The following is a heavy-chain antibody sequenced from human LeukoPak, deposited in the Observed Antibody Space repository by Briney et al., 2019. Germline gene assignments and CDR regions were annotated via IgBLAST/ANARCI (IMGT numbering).Heavy chain of an antibody. D-gene: IGHD3-22*01. CDR2: IWYDGSNK. V-gene: IGHV3-33*06. J-gene: IGHJ4*02. Sequence: PGGSLRLSCAASGFTFSSYGMHWVRQAPGKGLEWVAVIWYDGSNKCYADSVKGRLTFSRDNSKNTLYLQMNSLRSEDTAVYYCAKDFSYYDSSGSGPDYWGQGTLVTVSS. CDR1: GFTFSSYG. CDR3: AKDFSYYDSSGSGPDY.